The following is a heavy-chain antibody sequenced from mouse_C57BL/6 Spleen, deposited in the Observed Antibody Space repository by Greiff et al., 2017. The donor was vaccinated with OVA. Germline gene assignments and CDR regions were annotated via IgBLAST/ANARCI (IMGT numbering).Heavy chain of an antibody. Sequence: EVQLQQSGPELVKPGASVKISCKASGYTFTDYYMNWVKQSHGKCLEWIGDINPNNGGTSYNQKFKGKATLTVDKSSSTAYMELRSLTSEDSAVYYCARAGDYDWYFDVWGTGTTVTVSS. J-gene: IGHJ1*03. CDR2: INPNNGGT. CDR1: GYTFTDYY. D-gene: IGHD2-4*01. CDR3: ARAGDYDWYFDV. V-gene: IGHV1-26*01.